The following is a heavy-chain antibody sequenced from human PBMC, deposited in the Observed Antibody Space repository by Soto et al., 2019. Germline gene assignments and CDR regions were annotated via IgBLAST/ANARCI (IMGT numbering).Heavy chain of an antibody. J-gene: IGHJ6*03. V-gene: IGHV3-48*01. CDR3: ARNSGGAAAGTGTWWDYYYYYMDV. CDR2: ISSSSSTI. Sequence: GGSLRLSCAASGFTFSSYSMNWVRQAPGKGLEWVSYISSSSSTIYYADSVKGRFTISRDNAKNSLYLQMNSLRAEDTAVYYCARNSGGAAAGTGTWWDYYYYYMDVWGKGTTVTVSS. CDR1: GFTFSSYS. D-gene: IGHD6-13*01.